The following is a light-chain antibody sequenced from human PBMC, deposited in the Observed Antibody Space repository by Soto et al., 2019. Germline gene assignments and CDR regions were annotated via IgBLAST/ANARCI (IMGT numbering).Light chain of an antibody. V-gene: IGKV1-27*01. Sequence: DIQMTQSPTSLSASVGDRVTITCRASQDIRNFVAWYQQKPGKAPKLLIYAASTLQSGVPSRFSGCGSGTDFTLTINSLQPEDVATYSCQKYSSVPVFGPGTKVESN. CDR3: QKYSSVPV. CDR2: AAS. J-gene: IGKJ3*01. CDR1: QDIRNF.